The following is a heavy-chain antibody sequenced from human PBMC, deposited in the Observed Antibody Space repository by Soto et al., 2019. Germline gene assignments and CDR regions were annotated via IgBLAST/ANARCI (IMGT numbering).Heavy chain of an antibody. V-gene: IGHV4-39*07. CDR2: VSYSGNS. J-gene: IGHJ5*02. CDR1: GDSIGSSGSY. CDR3: ARGGYSSSWYLTYFDP. D-gene: IGHD6-13*01. Sequence: SETLSLTCTVSGDSIGSSGSYWSWIRQPTGRGLEWIATVSYSGNSYYNPSLKSRVTIFADTSQNQFSLKLSSVTAADTAVYYCARGGYSSSWYLTYFDPWGQGTLVTVS.